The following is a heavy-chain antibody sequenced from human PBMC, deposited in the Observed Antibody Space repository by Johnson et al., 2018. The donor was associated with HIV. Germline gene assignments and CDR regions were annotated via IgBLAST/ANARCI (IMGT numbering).Heavy chain of an antibody. CDR1: GFTFSSYA. CDR2: IYSGGST. J-gene: IGHJ3*02. D-gene: IGHD3-10*01. CDR3: ASCITPDAFDI. Sequence: VQLVESGGSMVRPGGSLRLSCVASGFTFSSYAMHWVRQAPGKGLEWVAVIYSGGSTYYADSVKGRFTISRDNSKNTLYLQMNSLRAEDTAVYYCASCITPDAFDIWGQGTMVTVSS. V-gene: IGHV3-66*01.